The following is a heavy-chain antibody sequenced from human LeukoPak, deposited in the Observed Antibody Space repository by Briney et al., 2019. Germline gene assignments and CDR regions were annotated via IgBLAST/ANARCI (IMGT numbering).Heavy chain of an antibody. CDR2: IHQSGST. CDR3: ERANYFDY. CDR1: GYSISSGYY. J-gene: IGHJ4*02. Sequence: PSETLSLTCTVSGYSISSGYYWGWIRQPPGKGLEWIGNIHQSGSTYYNPSVKSRVSISMDTSKNQFSLKLNSVTAADTAVYYCERANYFDYWGQGTLVTVSA. V-gene: IGHV4-38-2*02.